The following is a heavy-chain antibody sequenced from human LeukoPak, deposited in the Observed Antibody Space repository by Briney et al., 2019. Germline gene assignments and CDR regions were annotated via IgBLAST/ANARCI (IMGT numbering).Heavy chain of an antibody. D-gene: IGHD6-13*01. V-gene: IGHV1-24*01. J-gene: IGHJ6*04. CDR3: ATDKPSEAGTGYYGMYV. CDR1: RYTLTELS. CDR2: VYPEDGET. Sequence: AAVKVSRKLSRYTLTELSIHWVRQAPRTGRERVGGVYPEDGETNYVQKFQGRVTMTQDTSTDTTYMELSSLRSKATAVYYCATDKPSEAGTGYYGMYVGGKGTTLPLSS.